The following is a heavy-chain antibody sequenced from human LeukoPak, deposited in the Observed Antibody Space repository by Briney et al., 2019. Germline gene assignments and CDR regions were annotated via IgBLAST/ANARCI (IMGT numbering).Heavy chain of an antibody. J-gene: IGHJ3*02. CDR1: GFTFSSYS. Sequence: PGGSLTLSCAASGFTFSSYSMNWVRPAPGKGLEWVSSISSSSSYIYYADSVKGRFTISRDNAKNSLYLQMNSLRAEDTAVYYCATSGKIAAAWSDAFDIWGQGTMVTVSS. CDR3: ATSGKIAAAWSDAFDI. CDR2: ISSSSSYI. V-gene: IGHV3-21*01. D-gene: IGHD6-13*01.